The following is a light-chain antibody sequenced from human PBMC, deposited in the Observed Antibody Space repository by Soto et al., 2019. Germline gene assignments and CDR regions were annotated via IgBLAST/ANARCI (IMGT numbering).Light chain of an antibody. CDR1: SSDVGGYNY. CDR2: EVT. Sequence: QSALTQPPSASGSPGQSVTISCTGTSSDVGGYNYVSWYQQHPGKAPKLMIYEVTKRPSGVPDRFSGSKSGNTASLTVSGFQAEDEADYYCSSYSGSNKLLFGGGTKVTVL. J-gene: IGLJ2*01. CDR3: SSYSGSNKLL. V-gene: IGLV2-8*01.